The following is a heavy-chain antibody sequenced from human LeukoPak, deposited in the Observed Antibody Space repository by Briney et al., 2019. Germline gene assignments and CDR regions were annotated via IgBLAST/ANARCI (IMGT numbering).Heavy chain of an antibody. CDR1: GGSISSSSYY. Sequence: PSETLSLTCTVSGGSISSSSYYWGWIRQPPGKGLEWIGSIYYSGSTYYNPSLKSRVTISVDTSKNQFSLKLSSVTAADTAVYYCARRDGSYPTPFDYWGQGTLVTVSS. CDR3: ARRDGSYPTPFDY. D-gene: IGHD1-26*01. J-gene: IGHJ4*02. V-gene: IGHV4-39*01. CDR2: IYYSGST.